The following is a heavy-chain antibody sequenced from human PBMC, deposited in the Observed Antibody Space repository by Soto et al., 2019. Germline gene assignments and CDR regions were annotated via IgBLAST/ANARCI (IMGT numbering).Heavy chain of an antibody. D-gene: IGHD1-26*01. Sequence: GGSLRLSCAASGFTFSDAWMSWVRQSPEKGQEWVGRIKSKADGGTTDYAAPVKGRFTISRDDSKNMVYLQMNSLKIEDTAMYYCATGSQVWLWGQGTLVTV. CDR1: GFTFSDAW. V-gene: IGHV3-15*01. CDR3: ATGSQVWL. J-gene: IGHJ4*02. CDR2: IKSKADGGTT.